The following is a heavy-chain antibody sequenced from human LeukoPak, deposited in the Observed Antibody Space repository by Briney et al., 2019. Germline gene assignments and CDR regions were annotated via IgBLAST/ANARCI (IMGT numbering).Heavy chain of an antibody. J-gene: IGHJ3*02. Sequence: KSSETLSLTCAVSGGSITSGAYAWSWIRQPPGKGLEWIGYIYRSGSTSYKPSLKSRPSITIDKSKNQFSLKLSSVTAADTAVYYCARKSQKQWLPSRGDAFDIWGQGTMVTVSS. CDR2: IYRSGST. V-gene: IGHV4-30-2*01. D-gene: IGHD6-19*01. CDR3: ARKSQKQWLPSRGDAFDI. CDR1: GGSITSGAYA.